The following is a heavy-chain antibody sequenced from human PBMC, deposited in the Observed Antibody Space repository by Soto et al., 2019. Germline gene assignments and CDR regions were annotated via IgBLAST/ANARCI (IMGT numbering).Heavy chain of an antibody. J-gene: IGHJ6*03. V-gene: IGHV3-64D*06. CDR3: VKCYQLLWKRESYYYFDV. Sequence: GGSLRLSCSASGFTFSSYAMHWVRQAPGKGLEYVSAISSNGGSTYYSDSVKGRFNISRDNSKNTLYLQMSNLRADDTAVFYCVKCYQLLWKRESYYYFDVWGKGTMVTVSS. D-gene: IGHD2-2*01. CDR2: ISSNGGST. CDR1: GFTFSSYA.